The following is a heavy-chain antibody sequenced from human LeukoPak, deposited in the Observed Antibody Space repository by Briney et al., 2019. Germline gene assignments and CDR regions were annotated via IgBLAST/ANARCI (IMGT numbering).Heavy chain of an antibody. CDR2: ISSSTSTI. J-gene: IGHJ4*02. CDR1: GFTFSSYS. Sequence: RGSLRLSCAASGFTFSSYSMNWVRQAPGKGLEWVSYISSSTSTIYYADSVKGRFTISRDDAQNSLYLHMSSLRDEDTAVYYCARGDGFHYFDYWGQGALVTVSS. CDR3: ARGDGFHYFDY. V-gene: IGHV3-48*02. D-gene: IGHD5-24*01.